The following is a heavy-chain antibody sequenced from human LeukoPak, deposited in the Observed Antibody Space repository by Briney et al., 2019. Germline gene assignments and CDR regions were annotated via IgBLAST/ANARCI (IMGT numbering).Heavy chain of an antibody. CDR1: GGSISSYY. V-gene: IGHV4-59*01. CDR2: IYYSGST. Sequence: SETLSLTCTVSGGSISSYYWSWIRQPPGKGLEWIGYIYYSGSTNYNPSLKSRVPISVDTSKNQFSLTLSSVTAADTAVYYCEREEGIAAAGALEYWGQGTLVTVSS. CDR3: EREEGIAAAGALEY. J-gene: IGHJ4*02. D-gene: IGHD6-13*01.